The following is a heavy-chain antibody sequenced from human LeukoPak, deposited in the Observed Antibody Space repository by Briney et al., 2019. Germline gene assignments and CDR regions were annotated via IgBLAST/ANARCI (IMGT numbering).Heavy chain of an antibody. CDR2: INHSGST. CDR3: ASQRSGWYRGALDY. CDR1: GGSFSGYY. Sequence: SETLSLTCAVYGGSFSGYYWSWIRQPPGKGLEWIGEINHSGSTNYNPSLKSRVTISVDTSKNQFSLKLSSVTAADTAVYYCASQRSGWYRGALDYWGQGTLVTVSS. J-gene: IGHJ4*02. V-gene: IGHV4-34*01. D-gene: IGHD6-19*01.